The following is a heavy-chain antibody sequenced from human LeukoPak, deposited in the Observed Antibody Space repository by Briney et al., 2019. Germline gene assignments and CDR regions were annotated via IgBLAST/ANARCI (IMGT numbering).Heavy chain of an antibody. J-gene: IGHJ6*02. Sequence: GESLKISCKGSGYSFTTYWIGWVRQMPGKGLEWMGIIYPGDSDTRYSPSFQGQVSISADKSINNAYPQWSTLRASDSAMYYCARIVNYGLDVWGQGTMVTVSS. CDR3: ARIVNYGLDV. CDR1: GYSFTTYW. CDR2: IYPGDSDT. V-gene: IGHV5-51*01. D-gene: IGHD2/OR15-2a*01.